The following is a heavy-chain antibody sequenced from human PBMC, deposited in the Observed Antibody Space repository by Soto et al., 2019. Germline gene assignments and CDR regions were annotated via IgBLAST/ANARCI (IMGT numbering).Heavy chain of an antibody. V-gene: IGHV4-61*01. CDR1: GDSVRSSSYY. Sequence: PSETLSLTCTVSGDSVRSSSYYWTWIRQPPGKALEWIGYGYYSGRTNYNPSLKSRVTISVDTSKNQFSLKLTSVTAADTAVYYCARDPAYGSYFDNWGQGTLVTVSS. D-gene: IGHD3-10*01. CDR3: ARDPAYGSYFDN. J-gene: IGHJ4*02. CDR2: GYYSGRT.